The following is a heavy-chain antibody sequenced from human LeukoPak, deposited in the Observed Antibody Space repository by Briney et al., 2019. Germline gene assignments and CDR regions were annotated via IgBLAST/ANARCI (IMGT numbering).Heavy chain of an antibody. D-gene: IGHD6-19*01. CDR2: INHSGST. J-gene: IGHJ4*02. V-gene: IGHV4-39*07. Sequence: PSETLSLTCTVSGGSISSGSYYWSWIRQPPGKGLEWIGEINHSGSTNYNPSLKSRVTISVDTSKNQFSLKLSSVTAADTAVYYCARERRGYSSGWYVDYWGQGTLVTVSS. CDR1: GGSISSGSYY. CDR3: ARERRGYSSGWYVDY.